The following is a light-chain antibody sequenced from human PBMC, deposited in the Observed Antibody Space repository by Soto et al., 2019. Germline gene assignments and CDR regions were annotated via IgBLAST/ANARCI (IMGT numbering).Light chain of an antibody. J-gene: IGKJ4*01. CDR2: GAS. V-gene: IGKV3D-15*01. CDR3: QQYNKRSLT. CDR1: QSVDSRY. Sequence: EMVMTQSPATLSVSPGERATLSCRASQSVDSRYLAWYQQKPGQAPRLLISGASTRATGIPARFSGSGSGTEFTATISSLQSEDFGVCYCQQYNKRSLTFDGGTKVKIK.